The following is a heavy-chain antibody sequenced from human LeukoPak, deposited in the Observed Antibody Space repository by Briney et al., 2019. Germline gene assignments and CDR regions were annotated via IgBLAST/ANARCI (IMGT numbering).Heavy chain of an antibody. V-gene: IGHV1-69*05. J-gene: IGHJ4*02. Sequence: GASVKVSCKASGGTFSSYAISWVRQAPGQGLEWVGGIIPIFGTANYAEKFQGRVTITTDEATSTAYMEMSSLRSEYTAVYYCARYKGHGYDYWGQGTLVTVSS. D-gene: IGHD5-18*01. CDR3: ARYKGHGYDY. CDR1: GGTFSSYA. CDR2: IIPIFGTA.